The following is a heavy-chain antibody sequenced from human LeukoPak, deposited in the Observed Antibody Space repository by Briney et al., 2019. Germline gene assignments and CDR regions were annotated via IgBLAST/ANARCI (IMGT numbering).Heavy chain of an antibody. D-gene: IGHD6-13*01. CDR3: ARGPAGEGSSYDFDY. V-gene: IGHV4-31*03. CDR2: IYYSGST. CDR1: GGSISSGGYY. Sequence: SQTLSLTCTVSGGSISSGGYYWSWIRQHPGKGLEWIGYIYYSGSTYYNPSLKSRVTISVDTSKNQFSLKLSSVTAADTAVYYCARGPAGEGSSYDFDYWGQRTLVTVSS. J-gene: IGHJ4*02.